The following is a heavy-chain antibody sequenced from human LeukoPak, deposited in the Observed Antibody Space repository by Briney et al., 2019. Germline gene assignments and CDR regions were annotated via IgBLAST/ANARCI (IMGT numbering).Heavy chain of an antibody. Sequence: ASVKVSCKASGYTFTSYYMHWVRQAPGQGLEWMGIINPSGGSTSYAQKFQGRVTMTRDTSMSTVYMELSSLRSEDTAVYYCARFRQGAGHYDYWGQGTLVTVSS. D-gene: IGHD6-19*01. V-gene: IGHV1-46*01. CDR3: ARFRQGAGHYDY. CDR2: INPSGGST. CDR1: GYTFTSYY. J-gene: IGHJ4*02.